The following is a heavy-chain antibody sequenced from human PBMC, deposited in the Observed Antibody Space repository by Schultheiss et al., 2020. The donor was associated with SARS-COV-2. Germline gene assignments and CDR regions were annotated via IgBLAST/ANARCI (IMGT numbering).Heavy chain of an antibody. J-gene: IGHJ4*02. Sequence: GESLKISCAASGFTFSNAWMNWVRQAPGKGLEWVGRINSDGSSTSYADSVKGRFTISRDNAKNSLYLQMNSLRAEDTAVYYCAREGSYYYDSSGYPDYWGQGTLVTVSS. CDR3: AREGSYYYDSSGYPDY. V-gene: IGHV3-74*01. CDR2: INSDGSST. CDR1: GFTFSNAW. D-gene: IGHD3-22*01.